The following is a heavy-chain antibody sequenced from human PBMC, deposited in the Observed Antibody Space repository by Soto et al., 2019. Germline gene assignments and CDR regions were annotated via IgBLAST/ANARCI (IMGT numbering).Heavy chain of an antibody. V-gene: IGHV3-30-3*01. Sequence: GGSLRLSCAASGFTFSSYAMHWVRQAPGKGLEWVAVISYDGSNKYYADSVKGRFTISRDNSKNTLYLQMNSLRAEDTAVYYCARKSPKLSRLQRSYYYYGMDVWGRGTTVTVSS. D-gene: IGHD4-4*01. CDR1: GFTFSSYA. J-gene: IGHJ6*02. CDR3: ARKSPKLSRLQRSYYYYGMDV. CDR2: ISYDGSNK.